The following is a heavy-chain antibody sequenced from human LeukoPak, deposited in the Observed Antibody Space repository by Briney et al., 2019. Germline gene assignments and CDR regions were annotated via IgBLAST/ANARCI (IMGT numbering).Heavy chain of an antibody. CDR3: ARGGYYDSSGYEGPYYYYGMDV. D-gene: IGHD3-22*01. CDR1: GDSFTDYY. CDR2: INPSGGST. J-gene: IGHJ6*02. Sequence: ASVKVSCKASGDSFTDYYMHWVRQAPGQGLEWMGIINPSGGSTSYAQKFQGRVTMTRDTSTSTVYMELSSLRSEDTAVYYCARGGYYDSSGYEGPYYYYGMDVWGQGTTVTVSS. V-gene: IGHV1-46*01.